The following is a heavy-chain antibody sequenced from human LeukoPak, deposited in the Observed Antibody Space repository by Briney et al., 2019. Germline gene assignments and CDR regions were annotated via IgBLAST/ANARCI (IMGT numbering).Heavy chain of an antibody. D-gene: IGHD1-26*01. V-gene: IGHV3-23*01. CDR1: GFTFSTYA. CDR3: GRGSSIDY. Sequence: GGSLRLSCAASGFTFSTYAMTWVRQAPGKGLEGVSAISGSAVGTYYADSVKGRFTISRDNSKNTLYLQMNSLRAEDTAVYYCGRGSSIDYWGQGTLVTVSS. J-gene: IGHJ4*02. CDR2: ISGSAVGT.